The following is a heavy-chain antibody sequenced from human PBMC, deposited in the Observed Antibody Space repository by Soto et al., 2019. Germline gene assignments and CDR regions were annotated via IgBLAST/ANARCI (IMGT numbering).Heavy chain of an antibody. CDR1: GFTFSSYS. J-gene: IGHJ6*02. CDR2: ISSSSYI. CDR3: ARDVVVVVAATYHYYYGMDV. V-gene: IGHV3-21*01. D-gene: IGHD2-15*01. Sequence: GGSLRLSCAASGFTFSSYSMNWVRQAPGKGLEWVSSISSSSYIYYADSVKDRFTISRDNAKNSLYLQMNSLRAEDTAVYYCARDVVVVVAATYHYYYGMDVWGQGTTVTVSS.